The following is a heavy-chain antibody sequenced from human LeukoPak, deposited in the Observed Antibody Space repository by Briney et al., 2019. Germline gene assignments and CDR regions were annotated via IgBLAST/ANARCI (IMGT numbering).Heavy chain of an antibody. V-gene: IGHV3-30*18. D-gene: IGHD6-19*01. CDR2: ISYDGSNK. Sequence: GGSLRLSCAASGFTFSSYAMSWVRQAPGKGLEWVAVISYDGSNKYYADSVKGRFTISRDNSKNTLYLQMNSLRAEDTAVYYCAKGQQWLARAAYFDYWGQGTLVTVSS. J-gene: IGHJ4*02. CDR1: GFTFSSYA. CDR3: AKGQQWLARAAYFDY.